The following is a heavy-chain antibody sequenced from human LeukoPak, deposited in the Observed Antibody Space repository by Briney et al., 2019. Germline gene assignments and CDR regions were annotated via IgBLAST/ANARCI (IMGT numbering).Heavy chain of an antibody. CDR2: MSPNSGNT. Sequence: ASVKVSCKXSGYTFTSYDINWVRQATGQGLERMGWMSPNSGNTGYAQKFQGRVTITRNTSISTAYMELSSLRSEDTAVYYCASYCSSTSCYGYAFDIWGQGTMVTVSS. J-gene: IGHJ3*02. CDR1: GYTFTSYD. CDR3: ASYCSSTSCYGYAFDI. D-gene: IGHD2-2*01. V-gene: IGHV1-8*03.